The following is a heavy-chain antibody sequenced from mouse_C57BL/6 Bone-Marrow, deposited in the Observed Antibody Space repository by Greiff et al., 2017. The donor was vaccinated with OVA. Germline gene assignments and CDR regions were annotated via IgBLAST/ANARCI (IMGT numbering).Heavy chain of an antibody. J-gene: IGHJ2*01. V-gene: IGHV1-74*01. CDR1: GYTFTSYW. CDR2: IHPSDSDT. Sequence: QVQLKQPGAELVKPGASVKVSCKASGYTFTSYWMHWVKQRPGQGLEWIGRIHPSDSDTNYNQKFKGKATVTVDKSSSTAYMQLSSLTSEDSAVYYCAISDPPSYYFDYWGQGTTLTVSS. CDR3: AISDPPSYYFDY.